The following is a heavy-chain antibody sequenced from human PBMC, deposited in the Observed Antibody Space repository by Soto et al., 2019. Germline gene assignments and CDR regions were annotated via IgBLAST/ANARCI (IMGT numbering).Heavy chain of an antibody. Sequence: GESLKISCKGSGYSFTSYWIGWVRQMPGKGLEWMGIIYPGDSDTRYSPSFQGQVTISADKSISTAYLQWSSLKASDTAMYYCARSSIDGDYVYYYYGMDVWGQGTTVTVSS. D-gene: IGHD4-17*01. V-gene: IGHV5-51*01. CDR3: ARSSIDGDYVYYYYGMDV. CDR1: GYSFTSYW. CDR2: IYPGDSDT. J-gene: IGHJ6*02.